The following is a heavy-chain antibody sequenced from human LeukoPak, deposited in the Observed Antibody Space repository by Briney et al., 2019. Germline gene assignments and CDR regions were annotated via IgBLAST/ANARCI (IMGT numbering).Heavy chain of an antibody. J-gene: IGHJ3*02. CDR2: INNDGSTT. CDR3: ARVKYYYDSSGSEDAFDI. Sequence: GGSLRLSCAASGFTFSRHWMHWVRQAPGKGLVWVSRINNDGSTTRYADSVKGRFTISRDNAESTLYLQMNSLRAEDTAVYYCARVKYYYDSSGSEDAFDIWGQGTMVTVSS. V-gene: IGHV3-74*01. D-gene: IGHD3-22*01. CDR1: GFTFSRHW.